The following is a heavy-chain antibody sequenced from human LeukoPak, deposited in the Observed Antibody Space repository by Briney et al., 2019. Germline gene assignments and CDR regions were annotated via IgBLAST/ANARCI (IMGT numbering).Heavy chain of an antibody. V-gene: IGHV3-23*01. Sequence: GGSLRLSCAASGFTFSSYAMSWVRQAPGKWREWVSAISGSGGSTYYADSVKGRFTISRDNSKNTLYLQMNSLRAEDTAVYFCAKGGWYSGSYYFDHWGQGTLVTVSS. J-gene: IGHJ4*02. CDR1: GFTFSSYA. CDR3: AKGGWYSGSYYFDH. D-gene: IGHD1-26*01. CDR2: ISGSGGST.